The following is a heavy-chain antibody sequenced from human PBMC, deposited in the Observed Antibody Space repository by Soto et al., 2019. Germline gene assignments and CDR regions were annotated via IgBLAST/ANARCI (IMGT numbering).Heavy chain of an antibody. D-gene: IGHD5-18*01. Sequence: QLQLQESGPGLVKPSETQSLTCTVSGGSISSNSYYWAWIRQPPGKGLEWIGSGYHGGNTYYNPSHKSRVTLSVHTSTNQFSLRLNSVTAADTAVYYCARHLSGYGYLYFEYWGQGILVTVSS. V-gene: IGHV4-39*01. J-gene: IGHJ4*02. CDR1: GGSISSNSYY. CDR3: ARHLSGYGYLYFEY. CDR2: GYHGGNT.